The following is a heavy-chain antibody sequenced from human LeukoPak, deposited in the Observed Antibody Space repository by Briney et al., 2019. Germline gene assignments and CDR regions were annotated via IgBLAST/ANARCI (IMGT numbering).Heavy chain of an antibody. V-gene: IGHV1-2*02. D-gene: IGHD2-15*01. J-gene: IGHJ4*02. Sequence: ASVKVSFKASGYTFTAYYMHWVRQAPGQGLEWMGWINPTSGGTNYAQKFQGRVTMTRDTSINTAYMELSRLRSDDTAIYYCAALIQVARTYYFEYWGQGTLGTVSS. CDR3: AALIQVARTYYFEY. CDR2: INPTSGGT. CDR1: GYTFTAYY.